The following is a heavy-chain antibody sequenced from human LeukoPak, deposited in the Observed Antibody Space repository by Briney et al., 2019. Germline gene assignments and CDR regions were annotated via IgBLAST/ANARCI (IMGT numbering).Heavy chain of an antibody. D-gene: IGHD3-10*01. CDR3: ARETRGSRGFFDY. Sequence: PGGSLRLSCAASGFAFSNAWMSWVRQAPGKGLEWVGRIKSKTDGGTTDYAAPVKGRFTISRDDSKNTLYLQMNSLRAEDTAVYYCARETRGSRGFFDYWGQGTLVTVSS. J-gene: IGHJ4*02. CDR2: IKSKTDGGTT. V-gene: IGHV3-15*01. CDR1: GFAFSNAW.